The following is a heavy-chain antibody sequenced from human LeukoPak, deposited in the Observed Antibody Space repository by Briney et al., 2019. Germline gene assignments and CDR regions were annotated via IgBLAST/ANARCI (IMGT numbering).Heavy chain of an antibody. CDR2: IYYSGST. Sequence: SETPSLTCTVSGGSLRSGGYYWSWVRQHPGKCLGWIGYIYYSGSTCYNRSLKGRVPISVDTSKNQFSLKLSSVTRADTAVYYCAGMATMLSTPLDYWGQGTLVTVSS. CDR3: AGMATMLSTPLDY. CDR1: GGSLRSGGYY. V-gene: IGHV4-31*03. J-gene: IGHJ4*02. D-gene: IGHD5-24*01.